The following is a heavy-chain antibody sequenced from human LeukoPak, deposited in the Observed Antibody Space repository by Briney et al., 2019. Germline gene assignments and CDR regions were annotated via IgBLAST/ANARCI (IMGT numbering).Heavy chain of an antibody. D-gene: IGHD3-10*01. CDR2: ISGSGGGT. CDR3: AKRGVVIRVILVGFHKEAYYFDS. Sequence: GGSLRLSCAVSGITLSNYGMSRVRRAPGKGLEWVAGISGSGGGTHYADSVKGRFTISRDNPKNTPHLQMNSLRAEDTAVYFCAKRGVVIRVILVGFHKEAYYFDSWGQGALVTVSS. V-gene: IGHV3-23*01. J-gene: IGHJ4*02. CDR1: GITLSNYG.